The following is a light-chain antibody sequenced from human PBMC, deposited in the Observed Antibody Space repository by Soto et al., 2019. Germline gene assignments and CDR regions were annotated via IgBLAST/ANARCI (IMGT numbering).Light chain of an antibody. CDR3: HQRYRDPPT. J-gene: IGKJ3*01. CDR2: AAS. CDR1: QGISSY. V-gene: IGKV1-9*01. Sequence: DIQLTQSPSFLSASVGDRVTITCRASQGISSYLAWYQQKPGKAPKLLIYAASTLQSGVPSRFSGSGSGTEFPLTINRLPPEDFATSSCHQRYRDPPTFGPGTRVDI.